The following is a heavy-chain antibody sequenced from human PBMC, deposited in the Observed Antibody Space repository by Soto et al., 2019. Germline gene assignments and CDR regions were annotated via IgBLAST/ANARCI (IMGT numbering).Heavy chain of an antibody. V-gene: IGHV3-21*06. J-gene: IGHJ4*02. CDR2: MSSHGRDI. D-gene: IGHD6-19*01. CDR3: ARGAALAGKLDL. CDR1: GFTFTSDS. Sequence: EVQLVESGGGLVKPGGSVRLSCEASGFTFTSDSMTWVRQAPGKGLEWVSSMSSHGRDIFYADSVKGRFTISRDNAKDSLHLQRNSLTGEDSAVYYCARGAALAGKLDLWGQGTLVTVSS.